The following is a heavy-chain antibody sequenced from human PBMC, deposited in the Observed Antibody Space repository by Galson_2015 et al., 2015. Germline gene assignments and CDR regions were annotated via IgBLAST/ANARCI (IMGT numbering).Heavy chain of an antibody. Sequence: SLRLSCAASEFTFSSYYMNWVRQAPGKGLEWVSSISSTTTSIYYADSVKGRFTISRDNAKNSLYLQMNSLGAEDTAVYYCARQILDFYVWNHHDPTSLDYVFQGTLVTVSS. J-gene: IGHJ4*02. CDR2: ISSTTTSI. CDR3: ARQILDFYVWNHHDPTSLDY. D-gene: IGHD3-10*02. V-gene: IGHV3-21*01. CDR1: EFTFSSYY.